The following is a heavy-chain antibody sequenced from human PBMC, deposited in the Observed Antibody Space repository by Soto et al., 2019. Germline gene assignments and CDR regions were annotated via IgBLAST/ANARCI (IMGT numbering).Heavy chain of an antibody. CDR1: GYTFTSYG. V-gene: IGHV1-18*01. Sequence: GASVKVSCKASGYTFTSYGISWVRQAPGQGLEWLGWISAYNGNTNYAQKLQGRVTMTTDTSTSTAYMELRSLRSDETAVYYCARDGIVATIKGRYYYGMDVWGQGTTVTVSS. D-gene: IGHD5-12*01. J-gene: IGHJ6*02. CDR3: ARDGIVATIKGRYYYGMDV. CDR2: ISAYNGNT.